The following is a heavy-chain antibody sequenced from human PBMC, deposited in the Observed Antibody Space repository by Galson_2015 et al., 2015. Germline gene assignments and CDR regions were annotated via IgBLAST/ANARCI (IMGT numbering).Heavy chain of an antibody. Sequence: SLRLSCAASGFSFSSYAMHWVRQAPGKGLEWVAVISYDGSNKYYADSVKGRFTISRDNSKNTLYLQMNSLRAEDTAVYYCVRPKDYYYVDVWGKGTTVTVSS. CDR2: ISYDGSNK. J-gene: IGHJ6*03. CDR1: GFSFSSYA. V-gene: IGHV3-30-3*01. CDR3: VRPKDYYYVDV.